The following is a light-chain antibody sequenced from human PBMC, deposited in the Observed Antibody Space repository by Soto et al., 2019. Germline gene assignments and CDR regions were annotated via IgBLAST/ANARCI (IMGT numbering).Light chain of an antibody. V-gene: IGKV3-20*01. CDR3: QHYGSPRGK. CDR1: QTISNTN. CDR2: AAS. J-gene: IGKJ5*01. Sequence: EIVLTQSPATLSLSPGEGAALSWRASQTISNTNLAWYQQKPGQAPRLLVYAASSRATGIPVRFSGSGSGTDFTLTISRLEPEDFAVYYCQHYGSPRGKVGQGTQLEIK.